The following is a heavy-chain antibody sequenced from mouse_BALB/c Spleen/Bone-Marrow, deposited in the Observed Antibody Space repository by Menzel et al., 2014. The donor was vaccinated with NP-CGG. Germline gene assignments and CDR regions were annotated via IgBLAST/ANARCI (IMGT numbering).Heavy chain of an antibody. CDR3: ARPLYYYGSSNFDY. J-gene: IGHJ2*01. CDR2: INPDSSTI. D-gene: IGHD1-1*01. Sequence: EVKVEESGGGLVQPGGSLKLSCAASGFDFSRYWMSWVRQAPGKGLEWIGEINPDSSTINYTPSLKDKFIISRDNAKNTLYLQMSKVRFEDTALYYCARPLYYYGSSNFDYWGQGTTLTVSS. V-gene: IGHV4-1*02. CDR1: GFDFSRYW.